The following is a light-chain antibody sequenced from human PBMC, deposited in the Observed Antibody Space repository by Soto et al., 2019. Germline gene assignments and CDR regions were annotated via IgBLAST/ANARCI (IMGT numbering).Light chain of an antibody. J-gene: IGLJ1*01. Sequence: LTQPPSVSGSPGQSVTISCTGTSSDVGSYNRVSWYQQPPGTAPKLKIYEVSNRPAGVPDRFSGSKSGNTASLTISGLQAEDEADYYCSSYASSSTYVFGTGTKVTVL. V-gene: IGLV2-18*02. CDR3: SSYASSSTYV. CDR2: EVS. CDR1: SSDVGSYNR.